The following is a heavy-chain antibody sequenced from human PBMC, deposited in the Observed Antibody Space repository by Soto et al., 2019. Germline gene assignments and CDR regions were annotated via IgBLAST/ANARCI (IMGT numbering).Heavy chain of an antibody. V-gene: IGHV4-4*08. J-gene: IGHJ3*02. CDR1: GGSISTYY. D-gene: IGHD3-3*01. Sequence: ASETLSLTCTVSGGSISTYYWNWIRLSPGQGLEWIGYIYRTGSTHYNPSLNGRVAISLDTSRKRFSLKLNSVTAADTAVYFFGSNIGDDPFDMCGQGTMVTV. CDR2: IYRTGST. CDR3: GSNIGDDPFDM.